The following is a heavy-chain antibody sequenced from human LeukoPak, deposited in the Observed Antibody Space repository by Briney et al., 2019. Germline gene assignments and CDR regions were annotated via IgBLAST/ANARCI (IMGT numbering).Heavy chain of an antibody. CDR3: ARVGGLLWFGELSRPPMDV. CDR1: GGTFSSYA. D-gene: IGHD3-10*01. Sequence: SVKVSCKASGGTFSSYAISWVRQAPGQGLEWMGGIIPIFGTANYAQKFQGRVTITADESTSTAYMELSGLRSEDTAVYYCARVGGLLWFGELSRPPMDVWGQGTTVTVSS. V-gene: IGHV1-69*13. J-gene: IGHJ6*02. CDR2: IIPIFGTA.